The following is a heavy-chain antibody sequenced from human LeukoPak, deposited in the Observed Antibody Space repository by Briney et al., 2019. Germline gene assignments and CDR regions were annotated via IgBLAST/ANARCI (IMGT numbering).Heavy chain of an antibody. CDR1: GYTFTANY. Sequence: ASVKVSCKASGYTFTANYIHWVRQAPGQGLEWMGWINPNGGGTNYAQKFQGWVTMTRDTSISTLYMELSRLKSDDTAVYYCARGLGSSWFDYWGQGTLVTVFS. CDR2: INPNGGGT. D-gene: IGHD6-13*01. CDR3: ARGLGSSWFDY. V-gene: IGHV1-2*04. J-gene: IGHJ4*02.